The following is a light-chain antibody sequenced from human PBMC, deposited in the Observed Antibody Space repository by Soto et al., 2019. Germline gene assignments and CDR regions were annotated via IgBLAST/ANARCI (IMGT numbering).Light chain of an antibody. J-gene: IGLJ1*01. CDR2: IND. V-gene: IGLV1-44*01. Sequence: QSVLTRPPSVSGTPGQSVIISCSGSRSNIGSNSVNWYQQLPGTAPKLLIYINDQRPSGVPDRFSGSTSGTSVSLAISGLQSEDEADYYCASWDDRLKGYVFGTGPKVTVL. CDR3: ASWDDRLKGYV. CDR1: RSNIGSNS.